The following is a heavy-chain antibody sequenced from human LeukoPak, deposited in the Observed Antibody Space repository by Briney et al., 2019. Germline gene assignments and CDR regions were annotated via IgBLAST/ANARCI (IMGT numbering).Heavy chain of an antibody. J-gene: IGHJ5*02. CDR1: GYTFTSYG. Sequence: ASVKVSCKASGYTFTSYGISWVRQAPGQGLEWMGWISAYNGNTNYAQKLQGRVTMTTDTSTSTAYMELRSLRSDDTAVYYCARRKRYCSGGSCYWFDPWGQGTLVTVSS. CDR2: ISAYNGNT. V-gene: IGHV1-18*01. D-gene: IGHD2-15*01. CDR3: ARRKRYCSGGSCYWFDP.